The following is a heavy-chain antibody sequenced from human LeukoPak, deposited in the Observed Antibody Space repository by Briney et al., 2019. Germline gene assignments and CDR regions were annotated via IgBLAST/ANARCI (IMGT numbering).Heavy chain of an antibody. CDR1: GFTFSNNG. CDR2: ISSSSSTI. CDR3: VRASIQSSLDF. Sequence: GGSLRLSCAASGFTFSNNGMNWVRQAPGKGLEWVSYISSSSSTIYSADSVKGRFTISRDNAKNSLYLEMNSLRADDTAVYYCVRASIQSSLDFWGQGTLVTVSS. V-gene: IGHV3-48*01. D-gene: IGHD3-3*02. J-gene: IGHJ4*02.